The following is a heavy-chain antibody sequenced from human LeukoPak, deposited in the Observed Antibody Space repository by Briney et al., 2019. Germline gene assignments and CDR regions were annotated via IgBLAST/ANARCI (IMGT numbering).Heavy chain of an antibody. D-gene: IGHD1-26*01. J-gene: IGHJ6*02. CDR2: ISYDGSNK. Sequence: PGGSLRLSCAASGYTFSSYGMHWVRQAPGKGLEWVAIISYDGSNKYSADSVKGRFTISRDNSKNTLYLQMNSLRADDTAVYYCAKEYGGTSYYYFVMDVWGQGTTVTVSS. CDR1: GYTFSSYG. V-gene: IGHV3-30*18. CDR3: AKEYGGTSYYYFVMDV.